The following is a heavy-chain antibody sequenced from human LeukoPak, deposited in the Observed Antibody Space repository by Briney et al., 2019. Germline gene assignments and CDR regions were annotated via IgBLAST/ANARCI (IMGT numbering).Heavy chain of an antibody. Sequence: SETLSLTCAVYGGSFRGYYWSWIRQPPGKGLEWIGEINHSGSTNYNPSLKSRVTISVDTSKNQFSLKLSSVTAADTAVYYCARVVYSSSGYSKSYYYYYYYYMDVWGKGTTVTVSS. CDR1: GGSFRGYY. D-gene: IGHD3-22*01. CDR2: INHSGST. V-gene: IGHV4-34*01. J-gene: IGHJ6*03. CDR3: ARVVYSSSGYSKSYYYYYYYYMDV.